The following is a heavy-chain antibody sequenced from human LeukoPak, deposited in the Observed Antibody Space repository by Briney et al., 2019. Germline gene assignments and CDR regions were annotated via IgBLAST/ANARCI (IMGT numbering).Heavy chain of an antibody. CDR2: ISGSGGST. D-gene: IGHD3-10*01. J-gene: IGHJ4*02. Sequence: GGSLTLSCAASGFTFSSYGMNWVRQAPGKGLEWVSVISGSGGSTYYAASVTRRFTISIDYSKNTLYLQMNSLTVEVTAVYYCARDMGFGDLMGYWGQGTLVTVSS. V-gene: IGHV3-23*01. CDR1: GFTFSSYG. CDR3: ARDMGFGDLMGY.